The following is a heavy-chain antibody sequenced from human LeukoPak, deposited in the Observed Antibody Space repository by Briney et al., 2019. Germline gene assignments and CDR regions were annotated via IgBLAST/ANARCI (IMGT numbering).Heavy chain of an antibody. D-gene: IGHD4-23*01. Sequence: SETPSLTCSVYAGSISSSSYYWGWIRQPPGKGLEWIGSIYYSGSTYYNPSLKSRVIISVDTSKNQFSLKLNSVTAADTAVYYCARDQKLSVVDSWGQGSLVTVSS. CDR1: AGSISSSSYY. CDR3: ARDQKLSVVDS. CDR2: IYYSGST. J-gene: IGHJ4*02. V-gene: IGHV4-39*07.